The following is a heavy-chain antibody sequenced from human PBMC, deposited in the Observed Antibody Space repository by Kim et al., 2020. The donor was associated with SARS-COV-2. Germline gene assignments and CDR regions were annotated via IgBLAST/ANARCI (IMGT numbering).Heavy chain of an antibody. Sequence: YYVDSVKGRFTISRDNAKNSLYLQMNSLRAEDTAVYYCARIDLHYYGMDVWGQGTTVTVSS. J-gene: IGHJ6*02. V-gene: IGHV3-7*01. CDR3: ARIDLHYYGMDV.